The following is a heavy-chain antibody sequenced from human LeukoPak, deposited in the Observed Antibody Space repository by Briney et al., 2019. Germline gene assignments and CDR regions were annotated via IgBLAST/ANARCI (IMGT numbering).Heavy chain of an antibody. V-gene: IGHV3-30-3*01. D-gene: IGHD4-17*01. Sequence: GGSLRLSCAASGFTFSSYAMHWVRQAPGKGLEWVAVISYDGSNTYYADSVKGRFTISRDNSKNTLYLQMNSLRAEDTAVYYCARDPDPNSYGDYGGYYFDYWGQGTLVTVSS. CDR1: GFTFSSYA. CDR3: ARDPDPNSYGDYGGYYFDY. J-gene: IGHJ4*02. CDR2: ISYDGSNT.